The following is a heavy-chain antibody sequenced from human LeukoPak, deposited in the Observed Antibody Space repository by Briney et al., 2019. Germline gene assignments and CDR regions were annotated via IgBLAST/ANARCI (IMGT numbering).Heavy chain of an antibody. J-gene: IGHJ2*01. V-gene: IGHV4-34*01. D-gene: IGHD2-15*01. CDR3: ARGSRGVVVAVPYWYFDL. Sequence: SETLSLTCAVYGGSFSGYYWSWIRQPPGKGLEWIGEINHSGSTNYNPSLKSRVTISVDTSKDRFSLKLSSVTAADTAVYYCARGSRGVVVAVPYWYFDLWGRGTLVTVSS. CDR1: GGSFSGYY. CDR2: INHSGST.